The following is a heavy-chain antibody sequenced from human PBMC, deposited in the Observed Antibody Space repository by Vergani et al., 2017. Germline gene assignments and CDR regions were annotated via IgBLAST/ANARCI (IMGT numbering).Heavy chain of an antibody. CDR3: ARDVEYSSSPGDY. D-gene: IGHD6-6*01. V-gene: IGHV3-33*01. Sequence: QVQLVESGGGVVQPGRSLRLSCAASGFTFSSYGMHWVRQAPGKGLEWVAVIWYDGSNKYYADSVKGRFTISRDNSKNTLYLQMNSLRAEDTAVYYCARDVEYSSSPGDYWGQGTLGTVSS. CDR2: IWYDGSNK. J-gene: IGHJ4*02. CDR1: GFTFSSYG.